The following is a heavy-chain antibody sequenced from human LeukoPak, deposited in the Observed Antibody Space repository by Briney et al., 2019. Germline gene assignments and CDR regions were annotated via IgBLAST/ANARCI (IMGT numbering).Heavy chain of an antibody. J-gene: IGHJ4*02. CDR3: ASRGYSGYDLDY. V-gene: IGHV4-34*01. CDR1: GGSFSGYY. CDR2: INHSGST. D-gene: IGHD5-12*01. Sequence: SETLSLTCAVYGGSFSGYYWSWIRQPPGKGLEWIGEINHSGSTNYNPSLKSRVTISVDTSKNQFSLKLSSVTAADTAVYYCASRGYSGYDLDYWGQGTLDTVSS.